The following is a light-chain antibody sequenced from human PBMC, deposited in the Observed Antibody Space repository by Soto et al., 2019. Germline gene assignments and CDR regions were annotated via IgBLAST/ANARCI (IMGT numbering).Light chain of an antibody. Sequence: DIQMTKSPSTLSASVGDRVTITCRASQSISSWLAWYQQKPGKAPKLLIYDASSLESGVPSRFSGSGSGTEFTLTISSLQPDDFATYDGQQYNSYSWTFGQGTKVDIK. CDR1: QSISSW. V-gene: IGKV1-5*01. J-gene: IGKJ1*01. CDR2: DAS. CDR3: QQYNSYSWT.